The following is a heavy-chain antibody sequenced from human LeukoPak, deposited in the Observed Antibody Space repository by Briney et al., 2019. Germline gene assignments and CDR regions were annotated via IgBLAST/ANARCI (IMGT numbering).Heavy chain of an antibody. CDR1: GFTVSSNY. J-gene: IGHJ4*02. V-gene: IGHV3-53*01. D-gene: IGHD6-19*01. CDR3: ARNGRDQWLASDH. Sequence: GGSLRLSCAASGFTVSSNYMSWVRQAPGKGLEWVSVIYSGGSTYYADSVKGRFTTSRDNSKNTLYLQMNSLRAEDTAVYYCARNGRDQWLASDHWGQGTLVTVSS. CDR2: IYSGGST.